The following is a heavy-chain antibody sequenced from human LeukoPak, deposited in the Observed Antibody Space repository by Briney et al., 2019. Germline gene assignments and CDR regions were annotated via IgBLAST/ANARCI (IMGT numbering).Heavy chain of an antibody. D-gene: IGHD3-10*01. Sequence: GRSLRLSCAASGFTFSSYGMHWVRQAPGKGLEWVAVIWYDGSNKYYADSVKGRFTISRDNSKNTLSLQMNSLRAEDTAVYYCGRDLFGSYFFDYWGQGTLVTVSS. J-gene: IGHJ4*02. CDR2: IWYDGSNK. CDR3: GRDLFGSYFFDY. V-gene: IGHV3-33*01. CDR1: GFTFSSYG.